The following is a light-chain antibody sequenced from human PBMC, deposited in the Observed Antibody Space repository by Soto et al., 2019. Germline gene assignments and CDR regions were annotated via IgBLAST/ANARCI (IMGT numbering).Light chain of an antibody. V-gene: IGLV2-14*01. Sequence: QSALTQPASVSGSPGQSITISCTGTSSDVGGYNYVSWYQQHPGKDPKLMIYDVSNRPSGVSNRFSGSKSGNTASLTISGLQAEDEADYYCSSYTISSLVFGGGTKLTVL. CDR2: DVS. J-gene: IGLJ2*01. CDR1: SSDVGGYNY. CDR3: SSYTISSLV.